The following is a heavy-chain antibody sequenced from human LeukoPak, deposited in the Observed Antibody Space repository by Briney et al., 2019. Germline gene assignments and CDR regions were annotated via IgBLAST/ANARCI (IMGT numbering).Heavy chain of an antibody. CDR3: ARLNGDY. CDR2: VYQTGHT. D-gene: IGHD1-1*01. CDR1: GDSVSGYY. V-gene: IGHV4-59*08. J-gene: IGHJ4*02. Sequence: SETLSLTCSVSGDSVSGYYWSWIRQPPGKGLEWIGYVYQTGHTHYSPSLKSRVTVSLDTSKNQFSLKLSSVTAADTAVYYCARLNGDYWGQGTLVTVSS.